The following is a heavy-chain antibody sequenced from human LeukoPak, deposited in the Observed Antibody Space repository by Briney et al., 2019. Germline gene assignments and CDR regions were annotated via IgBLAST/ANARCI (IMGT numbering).Heavy chain of an antibody. Sequence: ASVKVSCKASGYTFTSYDINWVRQATGQGLEWMGWIIPNSGGTNSAQKFQGRVTMTRDTSISTAYMELSSLTSDDTAVYYCARGRGHSGYVYYDYWGQGTLVTVSS. CDR1: GYTFTSYD. J-gene: IGHJ4*02. V-gene: IGHV1-2*02. D-gene: IGHD5-12*01. CDR3: ARGRGHSGYVYYDY. CDR2: IIPNSGGT.